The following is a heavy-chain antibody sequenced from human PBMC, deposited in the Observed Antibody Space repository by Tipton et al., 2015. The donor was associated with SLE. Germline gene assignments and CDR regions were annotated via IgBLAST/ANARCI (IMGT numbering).Heavy chain of an antibody. CDR2: MNPYSHKT. V-gene: IGHV1-8*01. D-gene: IGHD3-10*01. J-gene: IGHJ4*02. CDR1: GYNFIDYD. Sequence: QVQLVQSGPEVKKPGASVKVSCKASGYNFIDYDINWVRRAAGQGLEWMGFMNPYSHKTAYAQKFQGRVTLTWSTSTGTVYMELTSLASEDPAVYYCARGGDFDYWGQGTLVTVSS. CDR3: ARGGDFDY.